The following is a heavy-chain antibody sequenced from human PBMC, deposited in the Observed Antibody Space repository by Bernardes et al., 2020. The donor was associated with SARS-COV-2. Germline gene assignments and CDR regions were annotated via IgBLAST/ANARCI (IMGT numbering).Heavy chain of an antibody. CDR2: INGDGSLS. D-gene: IGHD1-1*01. Sequence: GGSLRLSCVASGLSVSTYWMHWVRQVPGKGLEWVSRINGDGSLSSYADSVKGRFSISRDNAQNTVFLQMNRVRVEDTAVYFCARDPETFITGFGWFDLWGQGALVTVSS. CDR3: ARDPETFITGFGWFDL. J-gene: IGHJ5*02. V-gene: IGHV3-74*01. CDR1: GLSVSTYW.